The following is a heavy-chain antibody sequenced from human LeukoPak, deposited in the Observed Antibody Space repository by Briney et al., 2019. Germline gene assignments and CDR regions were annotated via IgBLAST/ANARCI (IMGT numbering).Heavy chain of an antibody. CDR3: AREEEYDILTGYYFDY. D-gene: IGHD3-9*01. Sequence: SETLSLTCTVSGGSISSSSYYWGWIRQPPGKGLEWIVSIYYSGSTYYNPSLKSRVTISVDTSKNQFSLKLSSVTAADTAVYYCAREEEYDILTGYYFDYWGQGTLVTVSS. CDR1: GGSISSSSYY. CDR2: IYYSGST. J-gene: IGHJ4*02. V-gene: IGHV4-39*07.